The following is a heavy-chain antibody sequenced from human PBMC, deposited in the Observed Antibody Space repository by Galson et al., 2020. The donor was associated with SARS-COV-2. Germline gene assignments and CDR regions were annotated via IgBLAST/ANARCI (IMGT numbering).Heavy chain of an antibody. V-gene: IGHV3-9*01. CDR1: GFTFDDYA. J-gene: IGHJ5*02. Sequence: GGSLRLSCAASGFTFDDYAMHWVRQAPGKGLEWVSGISWNSGSIGYADSVKGRFTISRDNAKNSLYLQMNSLRAEDTALYYCAKDNDQNWFDPWGQGTLVTVSS. CDR3: AKDNDQNWFDP. D-gene: IGHD3-3*01. CDR2: ISWNSGSI.